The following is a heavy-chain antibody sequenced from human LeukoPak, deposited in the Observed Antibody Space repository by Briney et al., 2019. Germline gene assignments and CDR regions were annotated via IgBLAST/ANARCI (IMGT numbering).Heavy chain of an antibody. Sequence: SVKVSCKASGGTFSSYAISWVRQAPGQGLKWMGRIIPILGIANYAQKFQGRATITADKSTSTAYMELSSLRSEDTAVYYCASRTGDLRVDAFDIWGQGTMVTASS. CDR3: ASRTGDLRVDAFDI. CDR1: GGTFSSYA. V-gene: IGHV1-69*04. D-gene: IGHD7-27*01. J-gene: IGHJ3*02. CDR2: IIPILGIA.